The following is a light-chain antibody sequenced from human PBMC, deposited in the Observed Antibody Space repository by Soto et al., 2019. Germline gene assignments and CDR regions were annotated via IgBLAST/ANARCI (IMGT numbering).Light chain of an antibody. J-gene: IGKJ4*01. CDR1: QSVGSA. CDR2: AAS. Sequence: EIVMTQSPATLSVSPGETATLSCRASQSVGSAVAWYQHKPGQAPRLLIVAASIRATGVPGRCSGGGSGTEFTLTISRLQSEDFAVYFCQQYSYWPPLTFGGGTTVEIK. CDR3: QQYSYWPPLT. V-gene: IGKV3-15*01.